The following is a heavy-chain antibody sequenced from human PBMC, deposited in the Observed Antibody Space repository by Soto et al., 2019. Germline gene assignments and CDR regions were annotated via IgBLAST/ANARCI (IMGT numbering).Heavy chain of an antibody. J-gene: IGHJ6*02. V-gene: IGHV3-33*01. CDR2: IWYDGSDK. CDR3: ARDSDYQLSQVLGSPSSYFFYGLDV. CDR1: GFTFTGSG. D-gene: IGHD2-2*01. Sequence: GGSLRLSCAASGFTFTGSGMHWVRQAPGKGLEWVAFIWYDGSDKNYAESVRGRFTISRDNSKSTLFLQMNSLRAEDTGVYYCARDSDYQLSQVLGSPSSYFFYGLDVWGQGTTVTVSS.